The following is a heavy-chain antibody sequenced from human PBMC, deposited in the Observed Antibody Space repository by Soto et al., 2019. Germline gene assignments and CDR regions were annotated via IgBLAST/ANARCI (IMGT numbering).Heavy chain of an antibody. J-gene: IGHJ3*02. CDR1: GGSINNNNYY. V-gene: IGHV4-39*01. Sequence: SETLSLTCTVSGGSINNNNYYWGWIRQPPGKGLEWIGNIYQSGSTYNNPSLESRVTISIDTSKNQFSLRLSSVTAADTAVYYCARISNFDFWSGPDALDIWGQGTKVTVSS. CDR3: ARISNFDFWSGPDALDI. CDR2: IYQSGST. D-gene: IGHD3-3*01.